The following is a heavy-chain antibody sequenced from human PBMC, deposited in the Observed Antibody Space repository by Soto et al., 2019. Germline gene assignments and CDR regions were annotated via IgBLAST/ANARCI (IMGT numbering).Heavy chain of an antibody. J-gene: IGHJ6*02. CDR2: IRGFSPYT. CDR3: ARDRGYDAHDYYYNAMDV. D-gene: IGHD2-15*01. CDR1: GFTFRTYS. V-gene: IGHV3-21*01. Sequence: XGSLLISFIYSGFTFRTYSMNGVRQAPGNGLEWVSGIRGFSPYTFYAESVKGRFTISRDNAKNSLYLQMNSLRAEDTAVYYCARDRGYDAHDYYYNAMDVCGQGTTVTVSS.